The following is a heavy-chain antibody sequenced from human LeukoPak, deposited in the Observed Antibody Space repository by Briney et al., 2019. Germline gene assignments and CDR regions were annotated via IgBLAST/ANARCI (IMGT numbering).Heavy chain of an antibody. D-gene: IGHD2-21*02. Sequence: PGGSLRPSSAASRFVLCGNATGRGRQAPGKGLEWVSAISGSGGSTYYADSVKGRFTISRDNFKNTLSLQMNSPRAEDTAVYYYAKHYVAGGDSPRLLSTEYWGQGTLVTVSS. J-gene: IGHJ4*02. V-gene: IGHV3-23*01. CDR2: ISGSGGST. CDR1: RFVLCGNA. CDR3: AKHYVAGGDSPRLLSTEY.